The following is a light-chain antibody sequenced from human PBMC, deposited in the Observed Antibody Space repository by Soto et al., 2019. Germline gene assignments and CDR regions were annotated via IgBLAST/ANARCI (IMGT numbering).Light chain of an antibody. V-gene: IGKV3-11*01. CDR2: DAS. Sequence: EIVLTQSPATLSLSPGERAALSCRASQSVSSYLAWYQQKPGQAPRLLIYDASKRATGIPARFSGSGSGTDFTLTISSLAPEDFAVYFCQQRSNSPSTFGGGTKVEI. CDR1: QSVSSY. CDR3: QQRSNSPST. J-gene: IGKJ4*01.